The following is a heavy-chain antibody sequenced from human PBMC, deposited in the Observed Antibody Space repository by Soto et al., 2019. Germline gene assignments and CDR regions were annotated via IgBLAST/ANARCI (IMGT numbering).Heavy chain of an antibody. CDR3: AKDIAVAVTVDAFDI. D-gene: IGHD6-19*01. V-gene: IGHV3-30*18. CDR1: GFTFSSYD. J-gene: IGHJ3*02. Sequence: PXGSLRLSCAASGFTFSSYDMHWVRQAPGKGLEWVAVISYDGSNKYYADSVKGRFTISRDNSKNTLYLQMNSLRAEDTAVYYCAKDIAVAVTVDAFDIWGQGTMVTVSS. CDR2: ISYDGSNK.